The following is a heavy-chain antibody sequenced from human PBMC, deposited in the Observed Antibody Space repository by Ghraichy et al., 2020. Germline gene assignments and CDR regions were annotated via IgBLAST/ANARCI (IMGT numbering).Heavy chain of an antibody. J-gene: IGHJ3*01. CDR2: ISAYNGNK. Sequence: ASVKVSCKASGYTFTDYGINWVRQAPGQGFEWMAWISAYNGNKNFARKFQDRVIMTTDTSTTSAFLEMTSLTSDDTAVYYCAIGTIFADDAFDVWGQGTLVTVSS. D-gene: IGHD3-3*01. CDR1: GYTFTDYG. CDR3: AIGTIFADDAFDV. V-gene: IGHV1-18*01.